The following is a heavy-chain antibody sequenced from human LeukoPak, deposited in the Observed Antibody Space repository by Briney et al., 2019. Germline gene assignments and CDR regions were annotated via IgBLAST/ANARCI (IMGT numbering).Heavy chain of an antibody. Sequence: GRSLRLSCAASGFTFSSYAMHWVRQAPGKGLEWVAVISYDGSNKYYADSVKGRFTISRDNSKNTLYLQMNSLRAEDTAVYYCARDHPYCSGGSCYSSASGAFDIWGQGTMVTVSS. J-gene: IGHJ3*02. D-gene: IGHD2-15*01. CDR1: GFTFSSYA. V-gene: IGHV3-30*04. CDR2: ISYDGSNK. CDR3: ARDHPYCSGGSCYSSASGAFDI.